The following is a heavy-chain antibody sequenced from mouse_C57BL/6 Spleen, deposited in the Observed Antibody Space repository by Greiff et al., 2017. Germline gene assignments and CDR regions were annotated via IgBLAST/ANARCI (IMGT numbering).Heavy chain of an antibody. J-gene: IGHJ2*01. CDR1: GFTFSSYT. CDR3: ARRGNSYFDY. CDR2: LSGGGGNT. V-gene: IGHV5-9*01. Sequence: VKLMESGGGLVKPGGSLKLSCAASGFTFSSYTMSWVRQTPEKRLEWVATLSGGGGNTYYPDSVKGRFTISRDNAKNTLYLQMSSMRSEDTALYDCARRGNSYFDYWGQGTTLTVSS. D-gene: IGHD2-1*01.